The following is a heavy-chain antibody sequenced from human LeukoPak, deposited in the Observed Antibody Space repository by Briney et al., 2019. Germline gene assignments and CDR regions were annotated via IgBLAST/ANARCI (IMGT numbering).Heavy chain of an antibody. CDR2: ISEDTSII. CDR1: GFTFSLYG. CDR3: ATTGVRRDNWFDP. V-gene: IGHV3-48*01. J-gene: IGHJ5*02. D-gene: IGHD3-10*01. Sequence: GGSLRLSCAASGFTFSLYGMNWVRQAPGKGLEWVSYISEDTSIIHYADSVEGRFTISRDNAKNSLYLQMSSLRVVDTAVYYCATTGVRRDNWFDPWGQGTLVTVSS.